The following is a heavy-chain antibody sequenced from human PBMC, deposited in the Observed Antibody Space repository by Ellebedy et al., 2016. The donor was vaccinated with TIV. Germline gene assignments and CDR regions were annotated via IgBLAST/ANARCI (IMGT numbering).Heavy chain of an antibody. CDR3: TKAPTYSSSGGYMDV. J-gene: IGHJ6*03. Sequence: GGSLRLXCAASGFTFDGYALHWVRQAPGKGLEWVSGISWNSGNTGYADSVKGRFTISRDNAKNALYLQMNSLRAEDTALYYCTKAPTYSSSGGYMDVWGKGTTVTVSS. CDR2: ISWNSGNT. D-gene: IGHD6-6*01. CDR1: GFTFDGYA. V-gene: IGHV3-9*01.